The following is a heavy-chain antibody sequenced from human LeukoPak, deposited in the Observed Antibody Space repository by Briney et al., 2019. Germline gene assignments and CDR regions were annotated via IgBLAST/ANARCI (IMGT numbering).Heavy chain of an antibody. V-gene: IGHV3-7*01. CDR3: AKEGYCSSTSCYWGYYYYYGMDV. CDR2: IKQDGSEK. J-gene: IGHJ6*02. Sequence: GGSLRLSCAASGFTFSSYGMSWVRQAPGKGLEWVANIKQDGSEKYYVDSVKGRFTISRDNAKNSLYLQMNSLRAEDTAVYYCAKEGYCSSTSCYWGYYYYYGMDVWGQGTTVTVSS. CDR1: GFTFSSYG. D-gene: IGHD2-2*01.